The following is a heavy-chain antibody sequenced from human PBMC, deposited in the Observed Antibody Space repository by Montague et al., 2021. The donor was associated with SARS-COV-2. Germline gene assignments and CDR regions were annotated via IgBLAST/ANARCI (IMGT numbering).Heavy chain of an antibody. J-gene: IGHJ6*03. V-gene: IGHV4-34*01. CDR1: GGSFSTYS. CDR3: ARLGDGVVPSPILGVGPYYSYYDMDV. CDR2: MHHGGST. Sequence: SETLSLTCAVHGGSFSTYSWNWIRQPPGKGLEWIGEMHHGGSTNYNPSLKSRVTISADTSKNQFSLKLTTVAAAATAGYDYARLGDGVVPSPILGVGPYYSYYDMDVWGKGTTVTVSS. D-gene: IGHD2-2*02.